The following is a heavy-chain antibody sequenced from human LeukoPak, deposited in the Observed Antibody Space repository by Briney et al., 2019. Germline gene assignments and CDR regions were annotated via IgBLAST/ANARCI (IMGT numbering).Heavy chain of an antibody. J-gene: IGHJ6*02. D-gene: IGHD4-17*01. CDR1: GGSISSYY. V-gene: IGHV4-59*08. CDR3: ARHGESTPLPYGDYPPDYYYYYGMDV. Sequence: SETLSLTCTVSGGSISSYYWSWIRQPPGKGLEWIGYIYYSGGTNYNPSLKSRVTISVDTSKNQFSLKLSSVTAADTAVYYCARHGESTPLPYGDYPPDYYYYYGMDVWGQGTTVTVSS. CDR2: IYYSGGT.